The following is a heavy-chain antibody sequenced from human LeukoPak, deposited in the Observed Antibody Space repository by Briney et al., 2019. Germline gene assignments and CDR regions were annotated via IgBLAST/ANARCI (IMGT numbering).Heavy chain of an antibody. CDR1: GFTFSSYA. V-gene: IGHV3-23*01. Sequence: GGSLRLSCAASGFTFSSYAMSWVRQAPGKGLEWVSAISGSGGSTYYADSVKGRFTISRDNSKNTLDLQMDSLRAEDTAVYYCAKDQADCSSASCYERGFDYWGQGTLVTVSS. CDR2: ISGSGGST. CDR3: AKDQADCSSASCYERGFDY. J-gene: IGHJ4*02. D-gene: IGHD2-2*01.